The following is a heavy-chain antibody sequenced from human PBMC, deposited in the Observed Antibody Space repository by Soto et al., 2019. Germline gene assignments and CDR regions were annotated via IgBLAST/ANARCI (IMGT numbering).Heavy chain of an antibody. V-gene: IGHV1-69*01. CDR2: IIPISGTA. CDR1: GGTFSSYA. CDR3: ARSQGSSTSLEIYYYYFYGMDV. J-gene: IGHJ6*02. D-gene: IGHD2-2*01. Sequence: QVQLVQSGAEVKKPGSSVKVSCKASGGTFSSYAISWVRQAPGQGLEWMGGIIPISGTANYAQKFQGRVTITADESTSTAYMELSSLISKDTAVYYCARSQGSSTSLEIYYYYFYGMDVWCQGTTVTVSS.